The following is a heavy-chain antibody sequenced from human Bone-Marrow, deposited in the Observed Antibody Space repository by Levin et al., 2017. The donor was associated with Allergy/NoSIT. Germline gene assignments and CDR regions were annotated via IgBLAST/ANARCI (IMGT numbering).Heavy chain of an antibody. V-gene: IGHV4-34*01. CDR2: INHSGST. CDR1: GGSFSGYY. Sequence: KASETLSLTCAVYGGSFSGYYWSWIRQPPGKGLEWIGEINHSGSTNYNPSLKSRVTISVDTSKNQFSLKLSSVTAADTAVYYCARGSIVATEKKYFDYWGQGTLVTVSS. J-gene: IGHJ4*02. D-gene: IGHD5-12*01. CDR3: ARGSIVATEKKYFDY.